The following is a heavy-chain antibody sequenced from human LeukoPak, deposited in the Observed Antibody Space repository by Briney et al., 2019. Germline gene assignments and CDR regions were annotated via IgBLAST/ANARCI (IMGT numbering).Heavy chain of an antibody. CDR2: IYYSGST. CDR3: ARDNREVRGGDCFDV. Sequence: SETLSLTCTVSSASISNYYWSWIRQPPGKGLEWIGYIYYSGSTNYNPSLKSRVTISLDMSKNQFSLKLSSVTAADTAVYYCARDNREVRGGDCFDVWGKGTTVTVSS. J-gene: IGHJ6*04. D-gene: IGHD2-21*02. V-gene: IGHV4-59*01. CDR1: SASISNYY.